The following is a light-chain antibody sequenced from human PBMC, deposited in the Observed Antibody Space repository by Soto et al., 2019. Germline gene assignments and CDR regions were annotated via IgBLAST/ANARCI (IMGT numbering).Light chain of an antibody. Sequence: QSVLTQPPSVSGAPGQRVTISCTGSSSNIGAGYDVHWYQHLPGTAPKLLIYGNNNRPSGVPDRFSGSKSGTSASLAITGLQAEDEADYYCQSYDTNLSAWVFGGGNKLTVL. CDR2: GNN. J-gene: IGLJ3*02. CDR1: SSNIGAGYD. V-gene: IGLV1-40*01. CDR3: QSYDTNLSAWV.